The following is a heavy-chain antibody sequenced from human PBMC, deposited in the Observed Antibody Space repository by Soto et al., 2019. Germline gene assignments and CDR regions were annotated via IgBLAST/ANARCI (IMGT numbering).Heavy chain of an antibody. V-gene: IGHV3-23*01. Sequence: GGSLRLSCAASGFTFSSYAMSWVRQAPGKGLEWVSAISGSGGSTYYADSVKGRFTISRDNSKNTLYLQMNSLRAEDTAVYYCAKGAHDYGESPDAFDIWGQGTMVTVSS. CDR3: AKGAHDYGESPDAFDI. D-gene: IGHD4-17*01. CDR1: GFTFSSYA. CDR2: ISGSGGST. J-gene: IGHJ3*02.